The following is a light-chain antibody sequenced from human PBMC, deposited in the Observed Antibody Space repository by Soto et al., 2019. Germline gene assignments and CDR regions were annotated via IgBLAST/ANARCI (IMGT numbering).Light chain of an antibody. CDR3: AAWDDSLRGLF. Sequence: QSVLTQPPSASGTPGQGVTISCSGSSSNIGSNYVYWHQQLPGTAPKLLIYRNNQRPSGVPDRFSGSKSGTSASLAISGLRSDDEADYYCAAWDDSLRGLFFGTGTKVTVL. CDR1: SSNIGSNY. CDR2: RNN. J-gene: IGLJ1*01. V-gene: IGLV1-47*01.